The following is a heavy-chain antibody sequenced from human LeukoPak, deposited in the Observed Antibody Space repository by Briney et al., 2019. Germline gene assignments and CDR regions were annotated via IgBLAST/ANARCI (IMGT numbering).Heavy chain of an antibody. J-gene: IGHJ5*02. CDR2: IKQDGSEK. CDR1: GFTFSSYW. D-gene: IGHD6-13*01. V-gene: IGHV3-7*01. CDR3: ARDAAAGKDNWFDP. Sequence: GGSLRLPCAASGFTFSSYWMSWVRQAPGKGLEWVANIKQDGSEKYYVDSVKGRFTISRDNAKNSLYLQMNSLRAEDTAVYYCARDAAAGKDNWFDPWGQGTLVTVSS.